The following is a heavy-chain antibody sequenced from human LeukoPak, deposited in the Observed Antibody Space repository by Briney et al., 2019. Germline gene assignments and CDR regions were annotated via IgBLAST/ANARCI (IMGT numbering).Heavy chain of an antibody. CDR1: GFTVSSNY. J-gene: IGHJ6*02. Sequence: GGSLRLSCAASGFTVSSNYMSWVRQAPGKGLEWVSGIGGSGGNTDYADSVKGRFTISRDNSKNTLCLQMNSPRAEDTAVYYCAKGRTSYYSYAMDIWGQGTTVTVSS. V-gene: IGHV3-23*01. CDR3: AKGRTSYYSYAMDI. CDR2: IGGSGGNT. D-gene: IGHD1-14*01.